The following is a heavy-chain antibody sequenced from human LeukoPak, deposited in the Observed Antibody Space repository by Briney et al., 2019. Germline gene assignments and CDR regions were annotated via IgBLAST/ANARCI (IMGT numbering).Heavy chain of an antibody. Sequence: PGGSLRLSCTVSGFTVSSNSMSWVRQAPGKGLEWVSFIYSDNTHYSDSVKGRFTISRDNSKNTLYLQMNSLRAEDTAVYYCAKPYSSGWYLLWGQGTLVTVSS. CDR1: GFTVSSNS. D-gene: IGHD6-19*01. V-gene: IGHV3-53*01. J-gene: IGHJ4*02. CDR3: AKPYSSGWYLL. CDR2: IYSDNT.